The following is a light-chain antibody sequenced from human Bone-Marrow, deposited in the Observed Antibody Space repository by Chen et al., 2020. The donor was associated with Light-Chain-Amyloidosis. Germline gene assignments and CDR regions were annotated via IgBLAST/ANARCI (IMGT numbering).Light chain of an antibody. CDR3: QSYQGSSQGV. V-gene: IGLV6-57*01. Sequence: NFMLTQPHSVSESPGKTVIISCTRSSGSIATNYVQWYQQRPGSSPTTVIYEDDQRPSGVPARFSGSIDRSSNSASLTLSGLKTEDEADYYCQSYQGSSQGVFGGGTKLTVL. J-gene: IGLJ3*02. CDR1: SGSIATNY. CDR2: EDD.